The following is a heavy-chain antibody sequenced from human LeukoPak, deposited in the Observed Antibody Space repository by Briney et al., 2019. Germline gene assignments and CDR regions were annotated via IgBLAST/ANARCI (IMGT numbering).Heavy chain of an antibody. CDR2: ISYDGSNK. Sequence: GGSLRLSCAASGFTFSSYAMHWVRQAPGKGLEWVAVISYDGSNKYYADSVEGRFTISRDNAKNSLYLQMNSLRAEDTALYYCARDLSDNYTIDYWGQGTLVTVSS. D-gene: IGHD4-11*01. J-gene: IGHJ4*02. CDR1: GFTFSSYA. CDR3: ARDLSDNYTIDY. V-gene: IGHV3-30-3*01.